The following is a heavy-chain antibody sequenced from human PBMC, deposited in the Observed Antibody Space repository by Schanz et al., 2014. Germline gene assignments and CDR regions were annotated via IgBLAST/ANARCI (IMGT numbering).Heavy chain of an antibody. Sequence: QVQLVESGGGVVQPGRSLRLSCAASGFTFSSYGMHWVRQAPGKGLEWVAVIWYDGNNKFYADSVKGRFIISRDNSKNTLDLQMNSLIAEDTAVYYCAKCIGWYGRCAFDIWGQGTMVTVSS. J-gene: IGHJ3*02. CDR3: AKCIGWYGRCAFDI. CDR2: IWYDGNNK. CDR1: GFTFSSYG. V-gene: IGHV3-33*06. D-gene: IGHD6-19*01.